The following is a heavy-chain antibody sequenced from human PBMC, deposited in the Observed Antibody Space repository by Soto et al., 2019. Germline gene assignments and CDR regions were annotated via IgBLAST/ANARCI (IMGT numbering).Heavy chain of an antibody. V-gene: IGHV3-74*01. CDR2: INSDGSST. CDR1: GFTFISYW. Sequence: GGSLRLSCAASGFTFISYWMHWVRQAPGKGLVWVSRINSDGSSTSYADSVKGRFTISRDNAKNTLYLQMNSPRAEDTAVYYCARHDYGDSDAFDIWGQGTMVTVSS. J-gene: IGHJ3*02. D-gene: IGHD4-17*01. CDR3: ARHDYGDSDAFDI.